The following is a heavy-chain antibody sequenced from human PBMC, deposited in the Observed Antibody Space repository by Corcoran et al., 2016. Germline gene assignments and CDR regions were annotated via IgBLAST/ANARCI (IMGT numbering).Heavy chain of an antibody. V-gene: IGHV1-69*11. Sequence: QVQLVQSGAEVKKPGSSVKVSCKASGGTFSTYVIGWVRQAPGQGLEWMGRIIPILGTPNYAQNFQGRVTISADESTTTAYMALTSLRSDDTAIYFWAREVYCTTSRCYRGRDYSYYGMDVWGQGTTVTVSS. J-gene: IGHJ6*02. CDR3: AREVYCTTSRCYRGRDYSYYGMDV. D-gene: IGHD2-2*02. CDR1: GGTFSTYV. CDR2: IIPILGTP.